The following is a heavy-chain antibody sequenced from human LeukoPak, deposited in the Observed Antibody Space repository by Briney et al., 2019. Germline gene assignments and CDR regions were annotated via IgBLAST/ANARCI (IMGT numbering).Heavy chain of an antibody. CDR2: INPSGGST. V-gene: IGHV1-46*01. CDR3: ARDSPSMDRSFGYYYYGMDV. CDR1: GYTFTSYY. D-gene: IGHD3-16*01. J-gene: IGHJ6*02. Sequence: GASVKVSCKTSGYTFTSYYIHWVRQAPGQGLEWMGLINPSGGSTSYAQKFQGRVIMTRDTSTSTVYMELSSLTSEDTAVYYCARDSPSMDRSFGYYYYGMDVWGQGTTVTVSS.